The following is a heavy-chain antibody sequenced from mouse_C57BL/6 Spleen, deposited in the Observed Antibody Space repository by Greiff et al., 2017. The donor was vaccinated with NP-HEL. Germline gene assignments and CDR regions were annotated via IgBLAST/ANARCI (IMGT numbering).Heavy chain of an antibody. Sequence: VQLQQSVAELVRPGASVKLSCTASGFNIKNTYMHWVKQRPEQGLEWIGRIDPANGNTKYASKFPGKATITADTSSNTAYLQLSSLTSGDTAMYSGASPCYTSGGFAYWGQGTTVTVSA. CDR2: IDPANGNT. CDR3: ASPCYTSGGFAY. D-gene: IGHD2-12*01. V-gene: IGHV14-3*01. J-gene: IGHJ3*01. CDR1: GFNIKNTY.